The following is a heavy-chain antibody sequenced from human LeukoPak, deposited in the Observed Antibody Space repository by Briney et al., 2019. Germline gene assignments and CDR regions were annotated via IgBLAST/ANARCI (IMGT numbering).Heavy chain of an antibody. J-gene: IGHJ4*02. CDR2: IWYDGSNK. CDR1: GFTFSSYG. V-gene: IGHV3-33*01. Sequence: GGSLRLSCAASGFTFSSYGMHWVRQAPGKGLEWVAVIWYDGSNKYYADSVKGRFTISRDNSKNTLYLQMDSLRAEDTAVYYRARDSLAFDYWGQGALVTVSS. CDR3: ARDSLAFDY.